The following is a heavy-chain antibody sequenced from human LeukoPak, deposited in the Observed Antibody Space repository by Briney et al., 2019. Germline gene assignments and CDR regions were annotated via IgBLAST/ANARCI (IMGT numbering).Heavy chain of an antibody. CDR2: IYYSGST. V-gene: IGHV4-31*03. CDR1: GGSISSGGYY. Sequence: SQTLSLTCTVSGGSISSGGYYRSWIRQHPGKGLEWIGYIYYSGSTYYNPSLKSRVTISVDTSKNQFSLKLSSVTAADTAAYYCARAPRYYYNGMDVWGQGTTVTVSS. CDR3: ARAPRYYYNGMDV. J-gene: IGHJ6*02.